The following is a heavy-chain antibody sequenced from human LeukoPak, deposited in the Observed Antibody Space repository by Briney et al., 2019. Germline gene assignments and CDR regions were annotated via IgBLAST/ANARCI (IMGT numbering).Heavy chain of an antibody. J-gene: IGHJ5*02. CDR3: ARAYYDFWSGYHTPKRFDP. Sequence: MSGGSLRLSCAASGFTFSSYSMNWVRQAPGKGLEWVSSISSSSSYIYYADSVKGRFTISRDNAKNSLYLQMNSLRAEDTAVYYCARAYYDFWSGYHTPKRFDPWGQGTLVTVSS. V-gene: IGHV3-21*01. D-gene: IGHD3-3*01. CDR2: ISSSSSYI. CDR1: GFTFSSYS.